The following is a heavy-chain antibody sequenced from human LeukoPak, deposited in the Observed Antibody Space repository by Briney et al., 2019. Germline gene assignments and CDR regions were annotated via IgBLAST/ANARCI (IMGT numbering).Heavy chain of an antibody. CDR2: ISYDGSNK. CDR1: GFTFSSYG. Sequence: GRSLRLSCAASGFTFSSYGMHWVRQAPGKGLEWVAVISYDGSNKYYADSVKGRFTISRDNSKNTLYLQMNSLRAEETAVYYSEKDGVSQHPLDIVVVPAAIDYWGQGTLVTVSS. D-gene: IGHD2-2*01. J-gene: IGHJ4*02. CDR3: EKDGVSQHPLDIVVVPAAIDY. V-gene: IGHV3-30*18.